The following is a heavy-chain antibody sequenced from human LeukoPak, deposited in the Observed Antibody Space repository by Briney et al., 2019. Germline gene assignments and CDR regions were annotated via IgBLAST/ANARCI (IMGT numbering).Heavy chain of an antibody. CDR1: GLIFSSYW. V-gene: IGHV3-7*01. Sequence: GGSLRLACAASGLIFSSYWMSWVRQAPGKGLEWVANIKQDGSDKFYVDSVKGRFTISRDSAKNSLYLQMNSLRAEDTAVYYCARVLSGAPDGFDIWGQGTTVTVSS. J-gene: IGHJ3*02. CDR2: IKQDGSDK. CDR3: ARVLSGAPDGFDI.